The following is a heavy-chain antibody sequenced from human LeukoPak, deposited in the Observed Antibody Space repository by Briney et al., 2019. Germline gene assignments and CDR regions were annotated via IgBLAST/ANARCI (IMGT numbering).Heavy chain of an antibody. V-gene: IGHV1-2*02. J-gene: IGHJ4*02. Sequence: GASVKGSCKASGYTFTASYMNWVRQAPGQGLEWMGWINPNSGATHYARKFLGRVTMTRDTSISTDYMELSSLRSDDTAVYYCARAPGEYSGYDRPFDYWGQGTLVTVSS. CDR3: ARAPGEYSGYDRPFDY. D-gene: IGHD5-12*01. CDR2: INPNSGAT. CDR1: GYTFTASY.